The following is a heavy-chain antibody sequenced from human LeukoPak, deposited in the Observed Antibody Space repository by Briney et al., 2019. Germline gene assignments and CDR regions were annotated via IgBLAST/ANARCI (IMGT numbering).Heavy chain of an antibody. CDR2: IYTSGST. CDR3: ARHRSGSPNHAFDI. J-gene: IGHJ3*02. D-gene: IGHD1-26*01. Sequence: SETLSLTCTVSGGSISSYYWSWIRQPAGKGLEWIGRIYTSGSTNYNPSLKSRVTMSVDTSKNQFSLKLSSVTAADTAVYYCARHRSGSPNHAFDIWGQGTMVTVSS. V-gene: IGHV4-4*07. CDR1: GGSISSYY.